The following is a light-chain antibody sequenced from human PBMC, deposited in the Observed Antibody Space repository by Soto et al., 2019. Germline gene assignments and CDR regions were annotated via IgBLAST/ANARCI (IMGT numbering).Light chain of an antibody. Sequence: EIVLPQSPATLSLSPGESTTLSSRASQTVSTSLAWYQQKPGQAPRLPIYEVSNRATGIPARFSGSGSGADFTLTISSLEPGDFALYYCQQHINWPLTFGGGTKV. CDR2: EVS. J-gene: IGKJ4*01. CDR3: QQHINWPLT. CDR1: QTVSTS. V-gene: IGKV3-11*01.